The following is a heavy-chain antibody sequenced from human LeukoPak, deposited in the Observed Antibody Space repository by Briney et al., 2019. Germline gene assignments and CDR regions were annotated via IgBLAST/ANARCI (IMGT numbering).Heavy chain of an antibody. CDR2: IYYSGST. D-gene: IGHD3-3*01. CDR1: GGSISSGGYY. CDR3: ARDNVPYDFWSGYYPQRWFDP. V-gene: IGHV4-61*08. J-gene: IGHJ5*02. Sequence: SQTLSLTCTVSGGSISSGGYYWSWIRQHPGKGLEWIGYIYYSGSTNYNPSLKSRVTISVDTSKNQFSLKLSSVTAADTAVYYCARDNVPYDFWSGYYPQRWFDPWGQGTLVTVSS.